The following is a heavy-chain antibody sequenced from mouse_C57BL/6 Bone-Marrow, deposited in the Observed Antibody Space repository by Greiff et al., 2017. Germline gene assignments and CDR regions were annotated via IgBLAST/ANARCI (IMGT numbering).Heavy chain of an antibody. CDR3: ASNHYYGSSPYFDY. D-gene: IGHD1-1*01. CDR1: GYTFTDYY. CDR2: INPNNGGT. V-gene: IGHV1-26*01. J-gene: IGHJ2*01. Sequence: EVQLQQSGPELVKPGASVKISCKASGYTFTDYYMNWVKQSHGKSLEWIGDINPNNGGTSYNQKFKGKATLTVDKSSSTAYMELRSLTSEDSAVYYCASNHYYGSSPYFDYWGQGTTLTVAS.